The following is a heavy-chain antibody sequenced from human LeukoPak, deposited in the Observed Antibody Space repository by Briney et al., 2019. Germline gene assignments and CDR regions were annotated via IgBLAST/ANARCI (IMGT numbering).Heavy chain of an antibody. V-gene: IGHV3-30*04. CDR2: ISFDGVNT. CDR1: GFTFSTYA. Sequence: PGRSLRLSCAASGFTFSTYAIHWVRQAPGKGLEWVAVISFDGVNTFYADSVKGRFTISRDNSNNTVYLQMNNPRPEDTAVFYCARGQGYESYYYMDVWGKGTTVSVSS. D-gene: IGHD2-2*01. CDR3: ARGQGYESYYYMDV. J-gene: IGHJ6*03.